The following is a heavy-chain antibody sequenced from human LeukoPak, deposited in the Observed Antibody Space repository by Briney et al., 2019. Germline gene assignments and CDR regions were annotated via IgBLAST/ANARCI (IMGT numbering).Heavy chain of an antibody. CDR3: AKDHRITMIVSDAFDI. V-gene: IGHV3-30*02. J-gene: IGHJ3*02. Sequence: GRSLRLSCAASGFTFSSYGMHWVRQAPGKGLEWVAFIRYDGSNKYYADSVKGRFTISRDNSKNTLYLQMNSLRAEDTAVYYCAKDHRITMIVSDAFDIWGQGTMVTVSS. CDR2: IRYDGSNK. D-gene: IGHD3-22*01. CDR1: GFTFSSYG.